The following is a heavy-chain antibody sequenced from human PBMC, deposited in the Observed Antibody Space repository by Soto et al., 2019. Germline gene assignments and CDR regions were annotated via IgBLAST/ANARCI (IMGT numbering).Heavy chain of an antibody. CDR2: IYYSGST. CDR3: ARDPTYGSGSYYSYYYYGMDV. J-gene: IGHJ6*02. D-gene: IGHD3-10*01. Sequence: SETLSLTCTVSGGSVSSGSYYCSWIRQPPGKGLEWIGYIYYSGSTNYNPSLKSRVTISVDTSKNQFSLKLSSVTAADTAVYYCARDPTYGSGSYYSYYYYGMDVWGQGTTVTVSS. V-gene: IGHV4-61*01. CDR1: GGSVSSGSYY.